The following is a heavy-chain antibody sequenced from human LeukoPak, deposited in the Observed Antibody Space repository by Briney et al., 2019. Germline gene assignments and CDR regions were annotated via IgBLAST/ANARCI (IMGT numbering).Heavy chain of an antibody. D-gene: IGHD3-10*01. V-gene: IGHV1-69*05. J-gene: IGHJ4*02. CDR1: GGTFSSYA. CDR2: IIPFFGTA. CDR3: ARFAGSDYTGSFDL. Sequence: SVKVSCKASGGTFSSYAISWVRQAPGQGLEWMGGIIPFFGTANYAQKFQGRVTITTDESTSTAYMELSSLRAEDTAVYHCARFAGSDYTGSFDLWGQGTPVTVSS.